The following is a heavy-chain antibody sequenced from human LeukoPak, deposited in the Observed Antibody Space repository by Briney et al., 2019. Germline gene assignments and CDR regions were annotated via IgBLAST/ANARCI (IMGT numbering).Heavy chain of an antibody. CDR1: GFTFSGSA. J-gene: IGHJ4*02. D-gene: IGHD2-21*01. CDR2: IRYDGSNK. Sequence: GGSLRLSCAASGFTFSGSAMHWVRQAPGKGLEWVAFIRYDGSNKFFADSVKGRFTISRDNSKNTLFLQMSSLRPEDTAVYYCAEGYSYSFDYWGQGTLVAVSS. V-gene: IGHV3-30*02. CDR3: AEGYSYSFDY.